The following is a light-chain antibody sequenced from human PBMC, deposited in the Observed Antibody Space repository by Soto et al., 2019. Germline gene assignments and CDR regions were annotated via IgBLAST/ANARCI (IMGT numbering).Light chain of an antibody. Sequence: EIVLTQSPGTLSLSPGERATLSCRASQSVTSNCLAWYQQKPGQAPRLLIYGVSNRATGIPDRFGGSGSGTDFTLTISRLEPEDFAVYYCQQYGSTPQTFGQGTKVEIK. CDR1: QSVTSNC. V-gene: IGKV3-20*01. CDR3: QQYGSTPQT. CDR2: GVS. J-gene: IGKJ1*01.